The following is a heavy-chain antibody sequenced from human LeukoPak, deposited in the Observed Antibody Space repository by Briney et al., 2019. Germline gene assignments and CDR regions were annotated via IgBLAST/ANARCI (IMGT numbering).Heavy chain of an antibody. D-gene: IGHD4-17*01. J-gene: IGHJ4*02. CDR1: GGTFSSYA. CDR2: IIPIFGTA. CDR3: ARSPSRYYFDY. Sequence: ASVRVSCKASGGTFSSYAISWVRQAPGQGLEWMGGIIPIFGTANYAQKFQGRVTITADESTSTAYMELSSLRSEDTAVYYCARSPSRYYFDYWGQGTLVTVSS. V-gene: IGHV1-69*13.